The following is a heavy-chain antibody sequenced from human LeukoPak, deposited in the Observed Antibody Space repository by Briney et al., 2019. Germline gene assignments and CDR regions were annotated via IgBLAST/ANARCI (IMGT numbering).Heavy chain of an antibody. J-gene: IGHJ4*02. CDR2: ISWNSGSI. Sequence: PGRSLRLSCAASGFTFDDYAMHWVRQAPGKGLEWVSGISWNSGSIGYADSVKGRFTISGDNAKNSLYLQMNSLRAEDTALYYCAKDIGPNPYYFDYWGQGTLVTVSS. CDR3: AKDIGPNPYYFDY. V-gene: IGHV3-9*01. CDR1: GFTFDDYA.